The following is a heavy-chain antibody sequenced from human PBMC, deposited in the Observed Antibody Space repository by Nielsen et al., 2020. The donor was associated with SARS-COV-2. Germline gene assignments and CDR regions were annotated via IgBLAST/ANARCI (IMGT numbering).Heavy chain of an antibody. CDR2: INSDGSST. CDR3: ARVIYSLGWFDP. D-gene: IGHD3-16*01. CDR1: GFTFSSYW. V-gene: IGHV3-74*01. Sequence: GGSLRLSCAASGFTFSSYWMHWVRQAPGKGLVWVSRINSDGSSTSYADSVKGRFTISRDNAKNTLYLQMNSLRAEDTAVYYCARVIYSLGWFDPWGQGTLVTVSS. J-gene: IGHJ5*02.